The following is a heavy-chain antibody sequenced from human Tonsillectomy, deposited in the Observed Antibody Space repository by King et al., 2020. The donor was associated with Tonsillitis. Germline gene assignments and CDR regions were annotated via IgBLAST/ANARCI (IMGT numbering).Heavy chain of an antibody. CDR2: IIPIFGTA. V-gene: IGHV1-69*01. Sequence: QLVQSGAEVKKPGSSVKVSCKASGGTFSSYAISWVRQAPGQGLEWMGGIIPIFGTANYAQKFQGRVTITADESTSTAYMELSSLRSEDTAVYYCARSQNYVSSGYYYLGVAFDIWGQGTMVTVSS. CDR1: GGTFSSYA. D-gene: IGHD3-22*01. CDR3: ARSQNYVSSGYYYLGVAFDI. J-gene: IGHJ3*02.